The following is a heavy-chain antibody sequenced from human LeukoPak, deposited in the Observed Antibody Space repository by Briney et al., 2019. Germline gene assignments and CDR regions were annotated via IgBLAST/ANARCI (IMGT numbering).Heavy chain of an antibody. V-gene: IGHV1-2*02. D-gene: IGHD2-2*01. CDR1: GYTFTGYY. CDR2: INPNSGGT. Sequence: ASVKVSCKASGYTFTGYYMHWVRQAPGQGLEWMGWINPNSGGTNYAQKFQGRVTMTRETSISTAYMELSRLRSDDTAVYYCARGKDIVVVPAARYYYYYGMDVWGQGTTVTVSS. J-gene: IGHJ6*02. CDR3: ARGKDIVVVPAARYYYYYGMDV.